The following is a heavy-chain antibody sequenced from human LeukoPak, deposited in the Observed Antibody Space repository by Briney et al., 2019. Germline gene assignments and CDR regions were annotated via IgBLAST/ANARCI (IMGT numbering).Heavy chain of an antibody. D-gene: IGHD5-24*01. CDR3: ANQDGYNFRQFDY. CDR2: IKQDGSEK. Sequence: SGGSLRLSCAASGFTFSSYWMSWVRQAPGKGLEWVANIKQDGSEKYYVDSVKGRFTISRDNAKNSLYLQMNSLRAEDTAVYYCANQDGYNFRQFDYWGQGTLVTVSS. CDR1: GFTFSSYW. V-gene: IGHV3-7*01. J-gene: IGHJ4*02.